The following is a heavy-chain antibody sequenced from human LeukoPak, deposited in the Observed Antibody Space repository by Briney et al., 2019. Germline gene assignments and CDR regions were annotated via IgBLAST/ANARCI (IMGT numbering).Heavy chain of an antibody. D-gene: IGHD2-15*01. CDR1: GFTFSSYS. CDR3: ARVGFSGPTGYFDY. V-gene: IGHV3-48*01. J-gene: IGHJ4*02. Sequence: GGSLRLSCAASGFTFSSYSMNWVRQAPGKGLEWVSYISASSNTIYYADSVKGRFTISRDNAKNSLYLQMNSLRAEDTAVYYCARVGFSGPTGYFDYWGQGTLVTVSS. CDR2: ISASSNTI.